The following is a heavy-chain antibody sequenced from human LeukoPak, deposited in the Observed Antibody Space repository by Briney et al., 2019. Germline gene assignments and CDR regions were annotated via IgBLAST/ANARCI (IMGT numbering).Heavy chain of an antibody. J-gene: IGHJ4*02. Sequence: GGSLRLSCAASGFTFGSYWMSWVRLTPGRGLEWVANIKKDGSEKYYVDSVKGRFTISRDDAKNSLYQQMNSLRAEDTAVYYCAREGRGLRSPRFGESPRFDSWGQGTLVTVSS. D-gene: IGHD3-10*01. CDR3: AREGRGLRSPRFGESPRFDS. V-gene: IGHV3-7*04. CDR2: IKKDGSEK. CDR1: GFTFGSYW.